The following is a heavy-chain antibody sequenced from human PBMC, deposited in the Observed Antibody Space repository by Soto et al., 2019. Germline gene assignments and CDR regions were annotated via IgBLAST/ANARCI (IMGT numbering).Heavy chain of an antibody. CDR3: VVPVTTGLVDGMDV. Sequence: QLQLQESGLGLVKPSETLSLTCTVSGGSISSSSYYWGWIRQPPGKGLEWIGSIYYSESNYYNPSLNSRVTISLETSKNQYSRKLSSVAAADTAVYYCVVPVTTGLVDGMDVWGQGTTVTVSS. V-gene: IGHV4-39*01. CDR2: IYYSESN. J-gene: IGHJ6*02. CDR1: GGSISSSSYY. D-gene: IGHD4-17*01.